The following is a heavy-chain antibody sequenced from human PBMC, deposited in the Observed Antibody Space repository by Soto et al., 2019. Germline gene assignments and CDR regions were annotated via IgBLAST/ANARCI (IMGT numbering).Heavy chain of an antibody. V-gene: IGHV1-3*01. CDR2: INAGNGNT. J-gene: IGHJ4*02. CDR1: GYTFTSYA. D-gene: IGHD3-16*02. CDR3: ARSRRTPLWGVIVDLDY. Sequence: QVQLVQSGAEVKKPGASVKVSCKASGYTFTSYAMHWVRQAPGQRLEWMGWINAGNGNTKYSQKFQGRVTITRDTSASTAYMELSSLRSEDTAVYYCARSRRTPLWGVIVDLDYWGQGTLVTVSS.